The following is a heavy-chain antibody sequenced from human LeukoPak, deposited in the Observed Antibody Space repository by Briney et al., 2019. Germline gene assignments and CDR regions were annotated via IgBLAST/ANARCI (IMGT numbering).Heavy chain of an antibody. V-gene: IGHV1-18*01. CDR3: ARDQSCSGGSCYHPFDY. J-gene: IGHJ4*02. CDR2: ISAYNGNT. D-gene: IGHD2-15*01. CDR1: GYTFTSYG. Sequence: ASVKVPCKASGYTFTSYGISWVRQAPGQGLEWMGWISAYNGNTNYAQKLQGRVTMTTDTSTSTAYMELRSLRSDDTAVYYCARDQSCSGGSCYHPFDYWGQGTLVTVSS.